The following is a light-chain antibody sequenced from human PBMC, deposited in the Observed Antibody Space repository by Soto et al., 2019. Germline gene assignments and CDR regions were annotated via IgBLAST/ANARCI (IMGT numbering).Light chain of an antibody. CDR2: GAS. V-gene: IGKV3-15*01. J-gene: IGKJ1*01. CDR1: QSVSSK. Sequence: EIVMTQSPATLSVSPGEGATLSCRASQSVSSKLAWYQQKPGQAHRLLIYGASTRATGIPARFSGSGSGTEFTLIISSLQSEDSAVYYCKQYNSWLWTFGQGTKVDIK. CDR3: KQYNSWLWT.